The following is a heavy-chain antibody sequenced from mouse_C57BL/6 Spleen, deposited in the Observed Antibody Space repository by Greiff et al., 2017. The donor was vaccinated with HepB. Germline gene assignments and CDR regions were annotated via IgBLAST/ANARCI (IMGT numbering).Heavy chain of an antibody. V-gene: IGHV1-59*01. Sequence: QVQLQQPGAELVRPGTSVKLSCKASGYTFTSYWMHWVKQRPGQGLEWIGVIDPSDSYTNYNQKFKGKATLTVDTSSSTAYMQLSSLTSEDSAVYYCARSGYYGYFDVWGTGTTVTVSS. CDR3: ARSGYYGYFDV. CDR1: GYTFTSYW. J-gene: IGHJ1*03. CDR2: IDPSDSYT. D-gene: IGHD2-2*01.